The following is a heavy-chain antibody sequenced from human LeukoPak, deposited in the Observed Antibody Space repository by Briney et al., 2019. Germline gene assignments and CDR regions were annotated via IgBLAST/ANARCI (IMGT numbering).Heavy chain of an antibody. J-gene: IGHJ4*02. V-gene: IGHV4-4*07. D-gene: IGHD1-7*01. Sequence: NPSETLSLTCTVSGGSISSYYWSWIRQPAGKGLEWIGRIYTSGSTNYNPSLKSRVTMSVDTSKNQFSLKLSSVTAADTAVYYCAREIWNYRTSYFDYWGQGTLVTVSS. CDR1: GGSISSYY. CDR3: AREIWNYRTSYFDY. CDR2: IYTSGST.